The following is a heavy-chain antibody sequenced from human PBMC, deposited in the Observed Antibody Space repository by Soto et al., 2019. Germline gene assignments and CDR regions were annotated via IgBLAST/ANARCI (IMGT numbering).Heavy chain of an antibody. D-gene: IGHD1-26*01. J-gene: IGHJ4*02. CDR1: GYTLTELS. Sequence: ASVKVSCKVSGYTLTELSMHWVRQAPGKGLEWMGGFDPEDGETIYAQKFQGRVTMTEDTSTDTAYMELSRLRSEDTAVYYCATVGATVYALFDYWGQGTLVTVSS. CDR3: ATVGATVYALFDY. V-gene: IGHV1-24*01. CDR2: FDPEDGET.